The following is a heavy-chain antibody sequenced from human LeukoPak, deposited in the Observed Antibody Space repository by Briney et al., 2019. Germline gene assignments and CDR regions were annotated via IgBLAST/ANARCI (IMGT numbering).Heavy chain of an antibody. CDR2: IIPILGIA. CDR3: ARAYSGYGYDAFDI. Sequence: AASVKVSCKASGGTFSSYAISWVRQAPGQGLEWMGRIIPILGIANYAQKFQGRVTITADKSTSTAYMELSSLRSEDTAVYYCARAYSGYGYDAFDIWGQGTMVTVPS. J-gene: IGHJ3*02. CDR1: GGTFSSYA. D-gene: IGHD5-12*01. V-gene: IGHV1-69*04.